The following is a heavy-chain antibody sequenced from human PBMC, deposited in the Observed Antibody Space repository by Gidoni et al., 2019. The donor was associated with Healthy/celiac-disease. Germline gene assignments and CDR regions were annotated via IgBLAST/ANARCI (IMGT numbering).Heavy chain of an antibody. J-gene: IGHJ6*02. CDR1: GFTFSSYD. CDR2: IGTAGDT. Sequence: EVQLVESGGGLVQPGGSLRLSCAASGFTFSSYDMHWVRQATGKGLEWVSAIGTAGDTYYPGSVKGRFTISRENAKNSLYLQMNSLRAGDTAVYYCARARGVYDFWSGPHYGMDVWGQGTTVTVSS. CDR3: ARARGVYDFWSGPHYGMDV. V-gene: IGHV3-13*01. D-gene: IGHD3-3*01.